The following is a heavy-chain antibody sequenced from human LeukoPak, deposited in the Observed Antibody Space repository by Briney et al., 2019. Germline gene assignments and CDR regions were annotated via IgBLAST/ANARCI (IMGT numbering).Heavy chain of an antibody. CDR2: MYYSGDS. CDR1: GVPITDYY. Sequence: SETLSLTCNISGVPITDYYWSWIRLAPRRGLEWIGYMYYSGDSNSNPSLEGRVTMSADTSTNQFSLRLTSVTAADTAIYYCARESPSTGNWFDPWGQGILVTVSS. D-gene: IGHD1-14*01. J-gene: IGHJ5*02. V-gene: IGHV4-59*01. CDR3: ARESPSTGNWFDP.